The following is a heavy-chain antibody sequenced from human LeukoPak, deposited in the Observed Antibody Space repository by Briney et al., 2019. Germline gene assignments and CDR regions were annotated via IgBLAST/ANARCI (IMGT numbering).Heavy chain of an antibody. Sequence: PGGSLRLSCAASGFTFYDYGMSWGREAPGKGLEWVSGINWNGGSTGYADSVKGRFTISRDNAKNSLYLQMNSLRAEDTALYYCARSPQQWELPDFDYWGQGTLVTVSS. D-gene: IGHD1-26*01. CDR3: ARSPQQWELPDFDY. CDR1: GFTFYDYG. J-gene: IGHJ4*02. V-gene: IGHV3-20*04. CDR2: INWNGGST.